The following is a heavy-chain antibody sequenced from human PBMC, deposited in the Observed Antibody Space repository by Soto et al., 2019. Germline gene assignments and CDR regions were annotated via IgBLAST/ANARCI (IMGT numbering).Heavy chain of an antibody. CDR1: GGSFSGYY. CDR3: ARDGTTYGFDP. V-gene: IGHV4-34*01. J-gene: IGHJ5*02. Sequence: QVQLQQWGAGLLKPSETLSLTCAVYGGSFSGYYWSWIRQPPGKGLEWIGEINHSGSTNYNPSLKSRVTISVDTSKNQFSLKLSSVTAADTAVYYCARDGTTYGFDPWGQGTLVTVSS. D-gene: IGHD1-7*01. CDR2: INHSGST.